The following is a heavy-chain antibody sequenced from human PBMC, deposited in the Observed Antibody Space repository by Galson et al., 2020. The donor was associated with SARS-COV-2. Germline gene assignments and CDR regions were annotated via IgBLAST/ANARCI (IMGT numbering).Heavy chain of an antibody. CDR2: IYYSGST. J-gene: IGHJ3*02. CDR1: GGSISSGGYY. Sequence: SETLSLTCTVSGGSISSGGYYWSWIRQHPGKGLAWIGYIYYSGSTYYNPSLKSRVTISVDTSKNQFSLKLSSVTAADTAVYYCARASTIFGVVIDAFDIWGQGTMVTVSS. V-gene: IGHV4-31*03. CDR3: ARASTIFGVVIDAFDI. D-gene: IGHD3-3*01.